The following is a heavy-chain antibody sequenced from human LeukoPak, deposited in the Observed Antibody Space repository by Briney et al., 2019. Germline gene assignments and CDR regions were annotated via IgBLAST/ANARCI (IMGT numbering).Heavy chain of an antibody. D-gene: IGHD3-22*01. CDR1: GYSISSGYY. V-gene: IGHV4-38-2*02. CDR2: IYYSGST. CDR3: ARGGDSSGYYFGGPKAFDI. Sequence: SETLSLTCTVSGYSISSGYYWGWIRQPPGKGLEWIGSIYYSGSTYYNPSLKSRVTISVDTSKNQFSLKLSSVTAADTAVYYCARGGDSSGYYFGGPKAFDIWGQGTMVTVSS. J-gene: IGHJ3*02.